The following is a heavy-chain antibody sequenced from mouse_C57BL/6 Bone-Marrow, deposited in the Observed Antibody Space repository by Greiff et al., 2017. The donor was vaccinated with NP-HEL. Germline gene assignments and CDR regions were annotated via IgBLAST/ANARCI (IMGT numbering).Heavy chain of an antibody. CDR1: GYAFTNYL. J-gene: IGHJ4*01. Sequence: QVQLKESGAELVRPGTSVKVSCKASGYAFTNYLIEWVKQRPGQGLEWIGVINPGSGGTNYNEKFKGKATLTADKSSSTAYMQLSSLTSEDSAVYFCARNTFLWDAMDYWGQGTSVTVSS. D-gene: IGHD6-2*01. V-gene: IGHV1-54*01. CDR2: INPGSGGT. CDR3: ARNTFLWDAMDY.